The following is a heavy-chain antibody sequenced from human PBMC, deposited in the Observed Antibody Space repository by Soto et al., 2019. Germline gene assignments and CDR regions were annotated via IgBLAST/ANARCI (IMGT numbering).Heavy chain of an antibody. CDR1: GYTFRNYG. J-gene: IGHJ4*02. CDR3: ARGDGDTLDY. CDR2: ITIYYGDT. Sequence: QVQLVQSGAEVKKPGTSVTVSCKASGYTFRNYGITWVRQAPGQGLEWMAWITIYYGDTKTAQKYQGSVTVTADTSTSTAYMELRSLRSDDTAVYYCARGDGDTLDYWGQGTLVSVSS. D-gene: IGHD2-21*02. V-gene: IGHV1-18*01.